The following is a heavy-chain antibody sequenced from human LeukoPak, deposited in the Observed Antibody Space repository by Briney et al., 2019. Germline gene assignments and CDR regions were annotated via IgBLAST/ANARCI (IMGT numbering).Heavy chain of an antibody. CDR3: ARIGRWLLDGAFDY. CDR1: GYTFTSYS. V-gene: IGHV1-18*01. CDR2: ISAYNGNT. D-gene: IGHD5-24*01. J-gene: IGHJ4*02. Sequence: ASVKVSCKASGYTFTSYSISWLRQAPGQGLEWMGWISAYNGNTNYAQKLQGRVTMTIDTSTSTAYMELRSLRSDDTAVYYCARIGRWLLDGAFDYWGQGTLVTVSS.